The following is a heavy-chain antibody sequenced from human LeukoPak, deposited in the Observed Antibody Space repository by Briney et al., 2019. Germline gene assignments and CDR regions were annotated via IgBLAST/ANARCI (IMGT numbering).Heavy chain of an antibody. CDR3: ARVRGSYQNDY. CDR1: GFTFSTYS. V-gene: IGHV3-48*01. D-gene: IGHD1-26*01. CDR2: ISSSSSTI. J-gene: IGHJ4*02. Sequence: GGPLRLSCAASGFTFSTYSMNWVRQAPGKGLEWVSYISSSSSTIYYADSVKGRFTISRDNAKNSLYLQMNSLRAEDTAVYYCARVRGSYQNDYWGQGTLVTVSS.